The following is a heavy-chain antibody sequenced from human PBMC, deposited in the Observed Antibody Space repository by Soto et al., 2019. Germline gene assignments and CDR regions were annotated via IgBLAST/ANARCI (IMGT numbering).Heavy chain of an antibody. CDR3: ARRDYGDHQRQWFDS. V-gene: IGHV4-34*01. CDR2: INHSGST. CDR1: GGSFSGYY. D-gene: IGHD4-17*01. J-gene: IGHJ5*01. Sequence: QVQLQQWGAGLLKPSETLSLTCAVYGGSFSGYYWSWIRQPPGKGLEWIGEINHSGSTNYNPSLKSRFIISVDTYKKQFSLRLSSVSAGDTAVYYCARRDYGDHQRQWFDSWGRGTLVPVFS.